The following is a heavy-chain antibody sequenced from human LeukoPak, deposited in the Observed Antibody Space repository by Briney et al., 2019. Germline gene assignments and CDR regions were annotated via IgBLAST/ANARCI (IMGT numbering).Heavy chain of an antibody. CDR3: VRGYSFGPYGMDV. CDR1: GFPFSSYA. D-gene: IGHD2-15*01. J-gene: IGHJ6*02. V-gene: IGHV3-64D*09. CDR2: ISDSGGST. Sequence: PGGSLRLSCSASGFPFSSYAMHWVPQAPGKGLEYFSAISDSGGSTYYADSVKGRFTISRDNSKNTLYLQMSSLRAEDTAVYFCVRGYSFGPYGMDVWGQGTTVTVSS.